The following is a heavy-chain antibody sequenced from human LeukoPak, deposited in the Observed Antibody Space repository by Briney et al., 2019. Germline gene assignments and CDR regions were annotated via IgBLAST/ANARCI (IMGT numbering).Heavy chain of an antibody. CDR2: IYHSGST. Sequence: SETLSLTCTVSGYSISSGYFWGWIRQPPGKGLEWIGSIYHSGSTYYNPSLESRVTISVDTSKNQFSLKLSSVTAADTAVYYCARANYGDYGWFDPWGQGTLVTVSS. D-gene: IGHD4-17*01. CDR1: GYSISSGYF. J-gene: IGHJ5*02. V-gene: IGHV4-38-2*02. CDR3: ARANYGDYGWFDP.